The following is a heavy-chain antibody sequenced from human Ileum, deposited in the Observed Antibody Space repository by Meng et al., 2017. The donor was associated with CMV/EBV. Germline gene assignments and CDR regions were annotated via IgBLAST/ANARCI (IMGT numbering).Heavy chain of an antibody. V-gene: IGHV1-46*01. CDR1: GNTLSTYH. CDR2: INPSNGDT. CDR3: ARVLVAGRAEYHY. Sequence: QVQLVPSGAEVKKPGASVKVSCKASGNTLSTYHMHWLRQAPGQGLEWMGQINPSNGDTDYAQQFQGRVTMTTDTSTNTVYLEVSSLTSDDTAVFYCARVLVAGRAEYHYWGQGTLVTVSS. J-gene: IGHJ4*02. D-gene: IGHD6-19*01.